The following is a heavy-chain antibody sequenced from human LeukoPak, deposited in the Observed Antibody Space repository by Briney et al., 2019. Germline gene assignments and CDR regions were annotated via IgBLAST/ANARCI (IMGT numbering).Heavy chain of an antibody. CDR1: GGTFSSYA. J-gene: IGHJ5*02. D-gene: IGHD3-9*01. CDR3: ARGITYYDILTGYLNWFDP. V-gene: IGHV1-46*01. CDR2: INPSGGST. Sequence: ASVKVSCKASGGTFSSYAISWVRQAPGQGLEWMGIINPSGGSTSYAQKFQGRVTMTRDTSTSTVYMELSSLRSEDTAVYYCARGITYYDILTGYLNWFDPWGQGTLVTVSS.